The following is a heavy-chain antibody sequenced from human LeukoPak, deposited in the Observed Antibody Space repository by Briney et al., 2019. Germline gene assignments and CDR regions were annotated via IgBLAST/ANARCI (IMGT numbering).Heavy chain of an antibody. CDR3: ATFRWGVGFEY. CDR2: IHHSGST. V-gene: IGHV4-34*01. D-gene: IGHD3-16*01. J-gene: IGHJ4*02. Sequence: KSSETLSLTCAVYGGSFSGYYWSWIRQPPGKGLEWIGEIHHSGSTNYNPSLKSRVTISVDTSKNQFSLKLNTLTAADTAVYYCATFRWGVGFEYWGQGTLATVSS. CDR1: GGSFSGYY.